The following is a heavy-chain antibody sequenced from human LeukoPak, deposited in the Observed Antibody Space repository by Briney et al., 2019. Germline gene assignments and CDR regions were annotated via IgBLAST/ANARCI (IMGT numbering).Heavy chain of an antibody. V-gene: IGHV3-23*01. CDR1: GFTFSSYA. Sequence: GGSLRLSCAASGFTFSSYAMSWVRQAPGKGLEWVSAISGSGGSTYYADSVKGRFTTSRDNSKNTLYLQMNSLRAEDTAVYYCAKTSMFDFWSGYPEKPNYFDYWGQGTLVTVSS. CDR3: AKTSMFDFWSGYPEKPNYFDY. D-gene: IGHD3-3*01. CDR2: ISGSGGST. J-gene: IGHJ4*02.